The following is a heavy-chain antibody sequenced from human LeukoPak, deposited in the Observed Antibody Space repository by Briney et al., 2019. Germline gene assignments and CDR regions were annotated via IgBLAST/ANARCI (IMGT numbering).Heavy chain of an antibody. CDR3: ARGMVRGVFNYYYYYMDV. CDR1: GGTFSSYA. J-gene: IGHJ6*03. CDR2: IIPIFGTA. D-gene: IGHD3-10*01. V-gene: IGHV1-69*13. Sequence: SVKVSCKASGGTFSSYAISWVRQAPGQGLEWMGGIIPIFGTANYAQKFQGRVTITADESTSTAYMELSSLRSEDTAVYYCARGMVRGVFNYYYYYMDVWGKGTTVTISS.